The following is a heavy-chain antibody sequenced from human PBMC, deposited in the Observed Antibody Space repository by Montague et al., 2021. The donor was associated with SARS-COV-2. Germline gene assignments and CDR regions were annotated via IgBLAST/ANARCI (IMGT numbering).Heavy chain of an antibody. Sequence: SETLSLTSGVYGGSFSGHYWSWIRQPPGKGLEWIGEINHSGSTNYNPSLKSRVTISVDTSKNQFSLKLRSVTAADTAVYYCARGRIEVSMIVVVMTGASYYMDVWGKGTTVTVSS. V-gene: IGHV4-34*01. CDR3: ARGRIEVSMIVVVMTGASYYMDV. D-gene: IGHD3-22*01. J-gene: IGHJ6*03. CDR1: GGSFSGHY. CDR2: INHSGST.